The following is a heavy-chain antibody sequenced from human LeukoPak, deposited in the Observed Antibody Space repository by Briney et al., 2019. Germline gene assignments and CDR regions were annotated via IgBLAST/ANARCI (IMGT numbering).Heavy chain of an antibody. CDR3: AAGGGNTFNP. J-gene: IGHJ5*02. D-gene: IGHD1/OR15-1a*01. CDR1: GSTFSSQA. CDR2: FTGSDGNI. V-gene: IGHV3-23*01. Sequence: GGSRRLSGAASGSTFSSQALSGVRKAPGKGLEWVSSFTGSDGNIHYADSVKGRFTLSRDSSKETMYLQMISLRADDTATYYCAAGGGNTFNPWGQGILVTVSS.